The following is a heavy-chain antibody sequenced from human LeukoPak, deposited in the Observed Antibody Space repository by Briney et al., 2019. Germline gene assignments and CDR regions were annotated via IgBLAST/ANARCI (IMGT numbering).Heavy chain of an antibody. CDR2: INWNGGST. D-gene: IGHD6-13*01. CDR1: GFIYDDYG. CDR3: ARVSVAAAGAYWYFDL. J-gene: IGHJ2*01. V-gene: IGHV3-20*01. Sequence: GGSLRLSCAASGFIYDDYGMSWVRQARGKGLEWVSGINWNGGSTGYADSVKGRFTISRDNAKNSLYLQMNSLRAEDTALYHCARVSVAAAGAYWYFDLWGRGTLVTVSS.